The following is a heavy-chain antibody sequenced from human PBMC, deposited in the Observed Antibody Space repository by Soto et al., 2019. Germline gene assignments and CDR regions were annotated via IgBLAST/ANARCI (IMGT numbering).Heavy chain of an antibody. V-gene: IGHV4-34*01. CDR1: GGSFSGYY. CDR3: ARVCFMVPRIQLWLFRGFDP. Sequence: SETLSLTCAVYGGSFSGYYWSWIRQPPGKGLEWIGEINHSGSTNYNPSLKSRVTISVDTSKNQFSLKLSSVTAADTAAYYCARVCFMVPRIQLWLFRGFDPWGQGTLVTVPS. CDR2: INHSGST. J-gene: IGHJ5*02. D-gene: IGHD5-18*01.